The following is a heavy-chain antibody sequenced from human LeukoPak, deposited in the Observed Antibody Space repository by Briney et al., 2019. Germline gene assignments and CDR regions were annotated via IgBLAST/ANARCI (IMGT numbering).Heavy chain of an antibody. J-gene: IGHJ4*02. Sequence: ASVKVSCKASGYTFTSHYMQWVRQAPGQGFEWMGIINPSGGSTSYAQKLQGRVTMTTDTSTSTAYMELRSLRSDDTAVYYCARGYCSSTSCYAFWNYWGQGTLVTVSS. CDR2: INPSGGST. V-gene: IGHV1-46*01. CDR1: GYTFTSHY. D-gene: IGHD2-2*01. CDR3: ARGYCSSTSCYAFWNY.